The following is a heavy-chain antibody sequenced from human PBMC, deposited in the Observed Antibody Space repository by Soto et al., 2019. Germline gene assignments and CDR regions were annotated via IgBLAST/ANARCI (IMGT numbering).Heavy chain of an antibody. J-gene: IGHJ4*02. D-gene: IGHD1-1*01. CDR2: IDWDDDK. CDR3: ARIPTTRTYFDY. V-gene: IGHV2-70*04. Sequence: SGPTLVNPTQTLTLTCTFSGFSLSTSGMRVSWIRQPPGKALEWLARIDWDDDKFYSTSLKTRLTISKDTSKNQVVLTMTNMDPVDTATYYCARIPTTRTYFDYWGQGTLVTVSS. CDR1: GFSLSTSGMR.